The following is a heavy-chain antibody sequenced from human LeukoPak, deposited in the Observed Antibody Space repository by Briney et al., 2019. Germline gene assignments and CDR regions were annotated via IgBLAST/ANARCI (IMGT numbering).Heavy chain of an antibody. V-gene: IGHV1-46*01. CDR2: INPSGGST. CDR1: GYTFTSYY. J-gene: IGHJ4*02. Sequence: ASVKVSCKASGYTFTSYYMHWVRQAPGQGLEWMGIINPSGGSTSYAQKFQGRVTMTRDTSTSTVYMELSSLRSEDTAVYYCARVGVNYYDSSGPFDYWAREPWSPSPQ. CDR3: ARVGVNYYDSSGPFDY. D-gene: IGHD3-22*01.